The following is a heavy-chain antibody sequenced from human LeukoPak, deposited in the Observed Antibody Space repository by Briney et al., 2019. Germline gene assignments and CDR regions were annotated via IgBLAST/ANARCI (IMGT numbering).Heavy chain of an antibody. CDR2: IYYSGST. D-gene: IGHD5-18*01. J-gene: IGHJ4*02. CDR1: GGSISSYY. Sequence: SETLSLTCTVSGGSISSYYWSWIRQPPGKGLEWIGYIYYSGSTNYNPSLKSRVTISVDTSKNQFSLKLSSVTAADTAVYYCARLKGLQLWFDYWGQGTLVTVSS. CDR3: ARLKGLQLWFDY. V-gene: IGHV4-59*08.